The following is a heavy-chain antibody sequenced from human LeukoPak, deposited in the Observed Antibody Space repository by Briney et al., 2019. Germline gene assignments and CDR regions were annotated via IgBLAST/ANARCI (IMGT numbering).Heavy chain of an antibody. V-gene: IGHV1-8*01. Sequence: ASVKVSCKASGYTFTSYDINWVRQTTGQGLEWMGWMNPNSGNTGYAQKFQGRVTMTRNTSISTAYMELSSLRSEDTAVYYCAVERRDGYKLPPDYWGQGTLVTVSS. J-gene: IGHJ4*02. D-gene: IGHD5-24*01. CDR3: AVERRDGYKLPPDY. CDR2: MNPNSGNT. CDR1: GYTFTSYD.